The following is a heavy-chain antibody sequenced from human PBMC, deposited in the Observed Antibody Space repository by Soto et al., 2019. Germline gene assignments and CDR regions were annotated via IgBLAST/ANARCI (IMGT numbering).Heavy chain of an antibody. D-gene: IGHD5-18*01. Sequence: SETLSLTCTVSGGSISSGGYYWSWIRQHPGKGLEWIGYIYYSGSTYYNPSLKSRVTISVDTSKNQFSLKLSSVTAADTAVYYCASSFVKTAMAPYSSLYCCKATLVTGSS. CDR1: GGSISSGGYY. J-gene: IGHJ4*02. CDR2: IYYSGST. V-gene: IGHV4-31*03. CDR3: ASSFVKTAMAPYSSLY.